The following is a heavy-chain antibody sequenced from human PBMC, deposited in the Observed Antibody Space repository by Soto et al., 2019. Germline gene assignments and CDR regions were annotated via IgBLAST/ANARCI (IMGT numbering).Heavy chain of an antibody. CDR2: INHRGST. CDR1: GGSFSANY. Sequence: SETLSLTCAVYGGSFSANYWTWIRQSPGKGLEWIGEINHRGSTNYSPSLQNRATLLVDTSNNQFSLKLTSVTAADTAIYYCVSAWFDSWGRGILVTVSS. CDR3: VSAWFDS. V-gene: IGHV4-34*01. J-gene: IGHJ5*01.